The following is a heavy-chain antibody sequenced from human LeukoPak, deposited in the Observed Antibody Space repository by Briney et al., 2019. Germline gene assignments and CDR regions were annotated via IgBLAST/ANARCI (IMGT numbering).Heavy chain of an antibody. V-gene: IGHV3-23*01. CDR3: AKFPTEIVVVPAPPLYFDY. CDR1: GFTFSSYA. Sequence: GGSLRLSCAASGFTFSSYAMSWVRQAPGKGLEWVSGISGSGGSTYYADSVKGRFTISRDNSKNTLYLQMNSLRAEDTAVYYCAKFPTEIVVVPAPPLYFDYWGQGTLVTVSS. J-gene: IGHJ4*02. D-gene: IGHD2-2*01. CDR2: ISGSGGST.